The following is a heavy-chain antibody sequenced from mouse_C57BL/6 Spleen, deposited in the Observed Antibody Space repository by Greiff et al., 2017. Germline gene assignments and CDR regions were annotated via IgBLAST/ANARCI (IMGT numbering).Heavy chain of an antibody. CDR2: ISGGGDYI. J-gene: IGHJ4*01. CDR1: GFTFSSYA. CDR3: TRDRSNFAMDY. Sequence: EVMLVESGEGLVKPGGSLKLSCAASGFTFSSYAMSWVRQTPEKRLEWVAYISGGGDYIYYADTVKGRFTISRDNARNTLYLQMSSLKSEDTAMYYCTRDRSNFAMDYWGQGTSVTVSS. D-gene: IGHD2-5*01. V-gene: IGHV5-9-1*02.